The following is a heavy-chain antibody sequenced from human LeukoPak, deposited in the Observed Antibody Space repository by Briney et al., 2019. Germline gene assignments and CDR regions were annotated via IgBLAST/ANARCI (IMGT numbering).Heavy chain of an antibody. J-gene: IGHJ5*02. V-gene: IGHV4-34*01. D-gene: IGHD2-15*01. CDR2: INHSGST. CDR3: VRLSDGRSNWFDP. Sequence: PSETLSLTCAVYGGSFSGYYWSWIRQPPGKGLEWIGEINHSGSTNYNPSLKSRVTMSLDTSKNLFSLKLNSVTAADTAVYYCVRLSDGRSNWFDPWGQGTLVTVSS. CDR1: GGSFSGYY.